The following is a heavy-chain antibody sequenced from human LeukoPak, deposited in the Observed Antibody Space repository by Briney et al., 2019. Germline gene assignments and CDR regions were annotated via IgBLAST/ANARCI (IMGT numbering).Heavy chain of an antibody. CDR3: ARAGGLEYYYGMDV. CDR1: GYTFTSYD. V-gene: IGHV1-8*01. Sequence: ASVNVSCTASGYTFTSYDINWVRQATGQGLEWMGWMNPNSGNTGYAQKFQGRVTMTRNTSISTAYMELSSLRSEDTAVYYCARAGGLEYYYGMDVWGQGTTVTVSS. J-gene: IGHJ6*02. CDR2: MNPNSGNT. D-gene: IGHD1-1*01.